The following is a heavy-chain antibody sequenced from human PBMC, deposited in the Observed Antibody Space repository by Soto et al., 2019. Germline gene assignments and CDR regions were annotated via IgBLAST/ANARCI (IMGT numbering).Heavy chain of an antibody. J-gene: IGHJ5*02. V-gene: IGHV4-34*01. Sequence: SETLSLTCAVYGGSFSGYYWSWIRQPPGKGLEWIGEINHSGSTNYNPSLKSRVTISVDTPKNQFSLKLSSVTAADTAVYYCARGVAARRSWFDPWGQGTLVTVSS. CDR3: ARGVAARRSWFDP. CDR2: INHSGST. CDR1: GGSFSGYY. D-gene: IGHD6-6*01.